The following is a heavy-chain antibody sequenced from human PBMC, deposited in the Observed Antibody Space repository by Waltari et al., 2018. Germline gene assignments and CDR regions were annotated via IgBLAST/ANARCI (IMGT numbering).Heavy chain of an antibody. Sequence: EVQVVESGGGLVQPGGSLTLSCATSGFTFSGSTIHWVRQTSGKVLECIGRIRSKPNNYATRYTASVEGRFTISRDDSENTAYLQMSSLMTEDTAVYYCTGGAVTGTDFWGQGTLVTVSS. CDR3: TGGAVTGTDF. CDR2: IRSKPNNYAT. J-gene: IGHJ4*02. V-gene: IGHV3-73*01. D-gene: IGHD6-13*01. CDR1: GFTFSGST.